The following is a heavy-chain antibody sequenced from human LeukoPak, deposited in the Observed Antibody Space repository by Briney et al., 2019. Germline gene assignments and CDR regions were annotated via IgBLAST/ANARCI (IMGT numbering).Heavy chain of an antibody. V-gene: IGHV1-69*05. CDR3: AVSAMVGWGQPGYYFDY. J-gene: IGHJ4*02. D-gene: IGHD3-10*01. CDR1: GGTFSFYA. Sequence: SVNVTCMASGGTFSFYAISWVRQAPGQGLEWMGGIIPIFGTANYAQKFQGRVTIPTDESTSTAYIDLSSLTSEDRAVYYCAVSAMVGWGQPGYYFDYWGQGTLVTVS. CDR2: IIPIFGTA.